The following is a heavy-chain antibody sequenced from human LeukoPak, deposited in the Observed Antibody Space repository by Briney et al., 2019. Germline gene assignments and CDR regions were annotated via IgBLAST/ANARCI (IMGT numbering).Heavy chain of an antibody. CDR2: ISYDGSKK. J-gene: IGHJ4*02. V-gene: IGHV3-30*03. CDR1: GFTFSSYS. D-gene: IGHD6-6*01. Sequence: GGSLRLSCAASGFTFSSYSMNWVRQAPGKGLEWVAVISYDGSKKYYADAVKGRFTISRDNSKNTLYLQMNSLRVEDTAVYYCAREPKYSPRVWGQGTLVTVSS. CDR3: AREPKYSPRV.